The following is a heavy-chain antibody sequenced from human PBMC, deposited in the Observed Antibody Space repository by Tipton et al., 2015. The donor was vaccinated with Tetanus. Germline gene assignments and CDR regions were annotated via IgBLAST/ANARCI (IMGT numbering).Heavy chain of an antibody. D-gene: IGHD3-16*01. CDR1: GGSISSYY. CDR2: IYYSGST. J-gene: IGHJ4*02. CDR3: ARDSRVLGPWFY. Sequence: TLSLTCTVSGGSISSYYWSWIRQPPGKGLEWIGYIYYSGSTNYNPSLKSRVTISVDTSKNQFSLKLGSVTATDTAVYYCARDSRVLGPWFYWGQGTLVTVSS. V-gene: IGHV4-59*12.